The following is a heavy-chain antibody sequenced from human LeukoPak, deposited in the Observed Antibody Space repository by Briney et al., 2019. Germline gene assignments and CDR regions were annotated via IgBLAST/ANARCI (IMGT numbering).Heavy chain of an antibody. CDR1: GKSFSGYY. Sequence: SETLSLTCTVYGKSFSGYYWTCIRQSPGKGLEWIGYIYYSGSTNYNPSLKSRVTISVDTSKNQFSLKLSSVTAADTAVYYCARGPDYGDYGDIDYWGQGTLVTVSS. D-gene: IGHD4-17*01. CDR2: IYYSGST. CDR3: ARGPDYGDYGDIDY. J-gene: IGHJ4*02. V-gene: IGHV4-59*01.